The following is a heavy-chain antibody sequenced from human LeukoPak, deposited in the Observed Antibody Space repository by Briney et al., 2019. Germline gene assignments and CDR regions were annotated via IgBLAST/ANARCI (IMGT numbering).Heavy chain of an antibody. D-gene: IGHD3-22*01. V-gene: IGHV3-23*01. CDR1: GFTFSSYA. CDR2: ISTTGGST. Sequence: PGGSLRLSCAASGFTFSSYAMSWVRQAPGKGLEWVSAISTTGGSTDYADSVKGRFTISRDNSKNTLYLQMNSLRAEDTAVYYRAKHAKFYYDSSGYLDYWGQGTLVTVSS. J-gene: IGHJ4*02. CDR3: AKHAKFYYDSSGYLDY.